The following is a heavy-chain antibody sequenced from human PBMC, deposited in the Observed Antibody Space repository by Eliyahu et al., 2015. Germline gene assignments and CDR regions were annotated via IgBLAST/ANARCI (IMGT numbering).Heavy chain of an antibody. CDR3: ARGESTGMSEEWH. Sequence: EVQLLESGGGLVQPGGSLRLSCAASGFTFSTYAMSWVRQRPGKGLGWVSGISGNGIYKFYAASVRGRFTVSRDNYDNTVFLQMNSLRPDDTGIYYCARGESTGMSEEWHWGQGTQVTVSS. D-gene: IGHD3-10*02. CDR2: ISGNGIYK. V-gene: IGHV3-23*01. J-gene: IGHJ4*02. CDR1: GFTFSTYA.